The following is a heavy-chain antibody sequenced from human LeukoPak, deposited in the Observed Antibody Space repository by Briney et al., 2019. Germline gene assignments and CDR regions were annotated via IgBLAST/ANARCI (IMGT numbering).Heavy chain of an antibody. CDR1: GFNFSDVW. CDR2: IKTKTDGGTT. Sequence: PGGSLRLSCEASGFNFSDVWMNWVRQAPGKGLEWIGRIKTKTDGGTTDYAAPVKGRFTISRDDSKNTLYLQMNSLKTEDTAVYYCTDFESEYYDYVWGSYRYDGHDYWGQGTLITVSS. D-gene: IGHD3-16*02. V-gene: IGHV3-15*01. J-gene: IGHJ4*02. CDR3: TDFESEYYDYVWGSYRYDGHDY.